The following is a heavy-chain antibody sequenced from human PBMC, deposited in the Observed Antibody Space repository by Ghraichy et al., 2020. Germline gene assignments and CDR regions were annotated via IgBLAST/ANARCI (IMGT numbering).Heavy chain of an antibody. Sequence: GGSLRLSCAASGFTFSSNAMGWVRQAPGKGLEWVSAISGSGDRTFYADSVKGRFTISRDNSKNTLYLQMNSLRAEDTAVYYCARRGPLEWGAFDYCGQGTLVTVSS. CDR3: ARRGPLEWGAFDY. J-gene: IGHJ4*02. CDR2: ISGSGDRT. CDR1: GFTFSSNA. V-gene: IGHV3-23*01. D-gene: IGHD3-3*01.